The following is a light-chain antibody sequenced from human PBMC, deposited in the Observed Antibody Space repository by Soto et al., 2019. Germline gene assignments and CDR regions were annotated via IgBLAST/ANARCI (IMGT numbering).Light chain of an antibody. J-gene: IGLJ3*02. CDR1: SSDVGGYNY. CDR3: SSYTGSNTWV. Sequence: QSALTQPPSASGSPGQSVTISCTGTSSDVGGYNYVSWYQQHPGKAPKLMICEVSKRPSGVPDRFSASKSGNTASLTVSGLQAEDEADYYCSSYTGSNTWVFGGGTKLTVL. CDR2: EVS. V-gene: IGLV2-8*01.